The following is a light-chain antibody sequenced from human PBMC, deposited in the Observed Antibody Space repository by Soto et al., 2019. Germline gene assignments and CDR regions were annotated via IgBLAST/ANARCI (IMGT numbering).Light chain of an antibody. V-gene: IGKV2-30*02. J-gene: IGKJ1*01. Sequence: MMTQSPLSLPVTLGQPASISCSSSQSLVHSDGNTYLNWFQQRPGQSPRRIIYRVSNRDSGVPDRFSGSWSATDFTLKISRVEAEDFRVYYCMQALQTPWTLGQGTKVDIK. CDR3: MQALQTPWT. CDR2: RVS. CDR1: QSLVHSDGNTY.